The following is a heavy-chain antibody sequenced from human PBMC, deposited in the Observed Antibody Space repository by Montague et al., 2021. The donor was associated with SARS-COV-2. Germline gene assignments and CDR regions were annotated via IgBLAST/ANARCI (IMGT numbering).Heavy chain of an antibody. Sequence: SQTLSLICTVSGDSLSSGGYYWSWIRQHPGGGLEWIAHIFHSGSTYYNPSLKSRVYISMDTSKKQFSLKLSSVTAADTAVYYCARDLRGSFDIWGQGTMVTVSS. CDR3: ARDLRGSFDI. D-gene: IGHD3-10*01. CDR1: GDSLSSGGYY. CDR2: IFHSGST. V-gene: IGHV4-31*03. J-gene: IGHJ3*02.